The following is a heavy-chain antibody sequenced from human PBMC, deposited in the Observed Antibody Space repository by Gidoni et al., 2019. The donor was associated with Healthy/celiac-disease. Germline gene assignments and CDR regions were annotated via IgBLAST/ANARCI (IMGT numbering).Heavy chain of an antibody. CDR1: GFTFSSYS. J-gene: IGHJ3*02. D-gene: IGHD3-22*01. V-gene: IGHV3-48*01. CDR3: ARGYYYDSSGQDAFDI. Sequence: EVQLVESGGGLVQPGGSLSLACAAPGFTFSSYSMNWVRQAPGKGLEWVSYISSSSSTIYYADSVKGRFTISRDNAKNSLYLQMNSLRAEDTAVYYCARGYYYDSSGQDAFDIWGQGTMVTVSS. CDR2: ISSSSSTI.